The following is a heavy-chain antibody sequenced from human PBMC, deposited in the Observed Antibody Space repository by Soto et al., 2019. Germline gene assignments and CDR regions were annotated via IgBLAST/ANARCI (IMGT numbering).Heavy chain of an antibody. J-gene: IGHJ6*02. CDR3: AREVGRMATITPTSYYYYGMDV. V-gene: IGHV1-46*01. CDR2: INPSGGST. D-gene: IGHD5-12*01. Sequence: GASVKVSCKASGYTFTSYYMHWVRQAPGQGLEWMGIINPSGGSTSYTQKFQGRVTMTRDTSTSTVYMELSSLRSEDTAVYYCAREVGRMATITPTSYYYYGMDVWGQGTTVTVSS. CDR1: GYTFTSYY.